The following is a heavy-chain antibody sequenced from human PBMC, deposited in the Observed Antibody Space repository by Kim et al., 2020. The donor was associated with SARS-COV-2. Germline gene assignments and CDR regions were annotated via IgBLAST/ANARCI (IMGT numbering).Heavy chain of an antibody. D-gene: IGHD2-15*01. CDR3: ARDHFGYCSGGSCYDPRLYDSSGYYGFWGY. V-gene: IGHV3-11*01. CDR1: GFTFSDYY. Sequence: GGSLRLSCAASGFTFSDYYMSWIRQAPGKGLEWVSYISSSGSTIYYADSVKGRFTISRDNAKNSLYLQMNSLRAEDTAVYYCARDHFGYCSGGSCYDPRLYDSSGYYGFWGYWGQGTLVTVSS. J-gene: IGHJ4*02. CDR2: ISSSGSTI.